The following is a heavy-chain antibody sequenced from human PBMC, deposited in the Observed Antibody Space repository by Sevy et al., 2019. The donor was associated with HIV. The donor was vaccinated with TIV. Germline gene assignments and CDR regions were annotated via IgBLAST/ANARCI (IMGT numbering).Heavy chain of an antibody. CDR3: AKALGVGVGATRCFYYYYGMDV. CDR1: GFTFSSYG. CDR2: ITYDGSNK. J-gene: IGHJ6*02. D-gene: IGHD1-26*01. V-gene: IGHV3-30*18. Sequence: GGSLRLSCAASGFTFSSYGMHWVRQAPGKGLEWVAVITYDGSNKYYVDSVKGRFTISRDNSKNTLYLQMNSLRAEDTAVFYCAKALGVGVGATRCFYYYYGMDVWGQGTTVTVSS.